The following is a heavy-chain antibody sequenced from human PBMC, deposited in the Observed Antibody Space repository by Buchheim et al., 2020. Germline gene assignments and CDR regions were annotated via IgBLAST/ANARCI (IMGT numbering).Heavy chain of an antibody. V-gene: IGHV3-7*01. Sequence: EVQLVESGGGLVQPGGSLRLSCAASGFTFSNNYMSWVRQAPGKGLEWVASIKSDGSEKYYVDSVKGRFTFSRDNAETSLYLQMNSLRDEDTAVYYCAILRVGYFDYWGQGTL. D-gene: IGHD2-15*01. J-gene: IGHJ4*02. CDR1: GFTFSNNY. CDR3: AILRVGYFDY. CDR2: IKSDGSEK.